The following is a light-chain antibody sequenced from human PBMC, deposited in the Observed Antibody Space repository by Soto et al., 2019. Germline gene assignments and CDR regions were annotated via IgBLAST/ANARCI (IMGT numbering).Light chain of an antibody. J-gene: IGKJ3*01. Sequence: DIQMTQSPSSLSASVGDRVTITCQASQDISKYLNWYQQKPGKVPKLLIYDAYNLERVVPSRFSGSRSGTNFTLTINSLQPEDIAKYYCQQYKSLLSFGPGTKVDIK. CDR1: QDISKY. CDR3: QQYKSLLS. CDR2: DAY. V-gene: IGKV1-33*01.